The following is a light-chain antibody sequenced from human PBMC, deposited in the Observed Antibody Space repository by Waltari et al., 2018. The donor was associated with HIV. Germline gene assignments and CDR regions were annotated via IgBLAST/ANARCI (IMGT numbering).Light chain of an antibody. CDR1: SSAVGGYNR. CDR3: SSYTSSITWV. CDR2: EVS. V-gene: IGLV2-18*02. Sequence: QSALTQPPSVSGSPGQSVTISCPGTSSAVGGYNRVSWYQQPPGTAPTLMIYEVSNRPSGVPDRFSGSKSGNTASLTISGLQAEDEADYYCSSYTSSITWVFGGGTKLTVL. J-gene: IGLJ3*02.